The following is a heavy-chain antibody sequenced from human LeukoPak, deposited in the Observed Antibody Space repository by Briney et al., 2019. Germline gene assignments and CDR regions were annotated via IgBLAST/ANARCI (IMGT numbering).Heavy chain of an antibody. D-gene: IGHD4-11*01. Sequence: GGSLRLSCAASGFTFSNAWMSWVRQAPGKGLEWVSAISGSGGSTYYADSVRGRFTISRDNSKNTLYLQMNSLRAEDTAVYYCAKVYTVTAFDYWGQGTLVTVSS. CDR2: ISGSGGST. J-gene: IGHJ4*02. CDR1: GFTFSNAW. CDR3: AKVYTVTAFDY. V-gene: IGHV3-23*01.